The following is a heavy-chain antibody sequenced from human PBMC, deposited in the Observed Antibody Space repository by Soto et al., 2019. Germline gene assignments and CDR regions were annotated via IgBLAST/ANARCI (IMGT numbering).Heavy chain of an antibody. CDR3: ASWSNCGGDCYIGLAAFDI. CDR2: INSDGSST. CDR1: GFTFSSYW. Sequence: EVQLVESGGGLVQPGGSLRLSCAASGFTFSSYWMHWVRQAPGKGLVWVSRINSDGSSTSYADSVKGRFTISRDNAKNTLYLQMSSPRAEDTAVYYCASWSNCGGDCYIGLAAFDIWGQGTMVTVSS. V-gene: IGHV3-74*01. J-gene: IGHJ3*02. D-gene: IGHD2-21*02.